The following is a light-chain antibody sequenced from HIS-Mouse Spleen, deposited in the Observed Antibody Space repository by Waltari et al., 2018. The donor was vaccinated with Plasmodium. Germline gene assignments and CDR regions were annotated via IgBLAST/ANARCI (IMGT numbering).Light chain of an antibody. CDR3: CSYAGSYTWV. V-gene: IGLV2-11*01. CDR1: SSDVGGYNS. J-gene: IGLJ3*02. Sequence: QSALTHPRSVSGSPGHSVTTSTTGTSSDVGGYNSLSWYQQHPGKAPKLMIYDVSKRPSGVPDRFSGSKSGNTASLTISGLQAEDEADYYCCSYAGSYTWVFGGGTKLTVL. CDR2: DVS.